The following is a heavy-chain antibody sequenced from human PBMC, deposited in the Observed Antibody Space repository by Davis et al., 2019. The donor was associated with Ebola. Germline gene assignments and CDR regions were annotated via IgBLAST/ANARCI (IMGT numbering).Heavy chain of an antibody. CDR3: ARGGYCGGDCPVRGFDP. V-gene: IGHV5-10-1*01. D-gene: IGHD2-21*01. J-gene: IGHJ5*02. CDR2: IDPSDSYT. CDR1: GYSFTSYW. Sequence: GESLKISCKGSGYSFTSYWISWVRQMPGKGLEWMGRIDPSDSYTNYSPSFQGHVTISADKSISTAYLQWSSLKASDTAMYYCARGGYCGGDCPVRGFDPWGQGTLVTVSS.